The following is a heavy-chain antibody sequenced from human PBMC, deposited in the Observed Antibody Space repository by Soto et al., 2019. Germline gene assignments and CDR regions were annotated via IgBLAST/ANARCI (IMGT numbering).Heavy chain of an antibody. CDR3: ARVSTVTNLDY. D-gene: IGHD4-17*01. V-gene: IGHV4-59*01. J-gene: IGHJ4*01. CDR2: IFYSGST. CDR1: GASIGASY. Sequence: QVQLQESGPRLVKPSETLSLTCTVSGASIGASYWSWIRQSPGKGLEWMGYIFYSGSTNYSPSLNSRVSMTVDSSKNQVSLTLSSVTAADTAVYYCARVSTVTNLDYWGPGMLVTVSS.